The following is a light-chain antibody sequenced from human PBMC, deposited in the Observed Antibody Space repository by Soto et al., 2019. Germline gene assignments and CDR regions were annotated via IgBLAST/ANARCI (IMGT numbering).Light chain of an antibody. J-gene: IGKJ1*01. CDR2: DAS. CDR3: QQYNSYSSWT. CDR1: QDISNR. V-gene: IGKV1-5*01. Sequence: DIQMTQSPSSLSASVGDRITITCQASQDISNRLNWYHQKPGKAPNLLIYDASSLESGVPSRFSGSGSGTEFTLTISSLQPDDFATYYCQQYNSYSSWTFGQGTKVDIK.